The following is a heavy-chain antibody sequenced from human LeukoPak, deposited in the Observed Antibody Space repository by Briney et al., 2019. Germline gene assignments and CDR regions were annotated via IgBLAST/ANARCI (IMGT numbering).Heavy chain of an antibody. CDR3: ARHRKAVAGTYFQH. CDR2: IYYSGST. CDR1: GGSISSYY. J-gene: IGHJ1*01. V-gene: IGHV4-59*08. Sequence: PSETLSLTCTVSGGSISSYYWSWIRQPPGKGLEWIGYIYYSGSTNYNPSLKSRVTISVDTSKNQFSLKLSSVTAADTAVYYCARHRKAVAGTYFQHWGQGTLVTVSS. D-gene: IGHD6-19*01.